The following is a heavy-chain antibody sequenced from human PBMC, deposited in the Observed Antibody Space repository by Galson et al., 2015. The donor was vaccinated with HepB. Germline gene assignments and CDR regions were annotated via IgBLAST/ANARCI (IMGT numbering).Heavy chain of an antibody. CDR3: ARDLGYCSGVSCNYYYGVDV. D-gene: IGHD2-15*01. CDR2: IWYDGSNK. V-gene: IGHV3-33*01. Sequence: SLRPSCAASGFTFNNYGMHWVRQAPGKGLEWVAVIWYDGSNKYYADSVKGRFTISRDNSKNTPYLQLNSLRAEDTAVYYCARDLGYCSGVSCNYYYGVDVWGQGTTVTVSS. CDR1: GFTFNNYG. J-gene: IGHJ6*02.